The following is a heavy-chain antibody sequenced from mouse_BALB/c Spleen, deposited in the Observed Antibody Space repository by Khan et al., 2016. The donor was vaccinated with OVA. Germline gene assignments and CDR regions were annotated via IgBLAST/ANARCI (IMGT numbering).Heavy chain of an antibody. V-gene: IGHV1S136*01. Sequence: VQLKESGPELVKPGASVKMSCKASGYTFTSYVMHWVKQKPGQGLEWIGYISPNNDGSKYNEKFRSKATLTSDKSSRTVDMGLSSPPSEDAAVYYCLRSLYYYVSAYEGFAYWGQGTLVTVSA. CDR3: LRSLYYYVSAYEGFAY. CDR2: ISPNNDGS. D-gene: IGHD1-1*01. J-gene: IGHJ3*01. CDR1: GYTFTSYV.